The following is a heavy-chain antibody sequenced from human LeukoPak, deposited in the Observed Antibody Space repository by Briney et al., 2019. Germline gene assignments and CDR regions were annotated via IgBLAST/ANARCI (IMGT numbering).Heavy chain of an antibody. D-gene: IGHD1-1*01. V-gene: IGHV1-2*02. CDR1: GYTFTGYY. Sequence: ASVKVSCKASGYTFTGYYMHWVRQAPGQGLEWMGWINPNSGGTNYAQKLQGRVTMTTDTSTSTAYMELRSLRSDDTAVYYCARVPTGTRPRKYYMDVWGKGTTVTVSS. CDR2: INPNSGGT. J-gene: IGHJ6*03. CDR3: ARVPTGTRPRKYYMDV.